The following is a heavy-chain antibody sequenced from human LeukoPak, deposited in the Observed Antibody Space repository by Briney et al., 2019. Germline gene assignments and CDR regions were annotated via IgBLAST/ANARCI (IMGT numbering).Heavy chain of an antibody. CDR3: ATKTYYYDSSGYQTYFDY. Sequence: PGGSLRLSCATSGFILSSYSMNWIRQAPGKGLEWVSSISSGSTYINYADSVKGRFTISRDNSKNTLYLQMNSLRAEDTAVYYCATKTYYYDSSGYQTYFDYWGQGTLVTVSS. CDR1: GFILSSYS. CDR2: ISSGSTYI. D-gene: IGHD3-22*01. J-gene: IGHJ4*02. V-gene: IGHV3-21*04.